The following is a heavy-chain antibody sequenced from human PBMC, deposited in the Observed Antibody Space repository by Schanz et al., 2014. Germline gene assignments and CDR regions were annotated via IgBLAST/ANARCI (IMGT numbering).Heavy chain of an antibody. CDR2: ISYDGSSK. CDR1: GFTFRSYG. J-gene: IGHJ3*02. CDR3: ARGIITMLRGGDVGAFDM. Sequence: QAQLVESGGGVVQPGRSLRLSCAASGFTFRSYGMHWVRQAPGKGLEWVALISYDGSSKNHADSVQGRFTISRDNSKNALYLQMDSLRAEDTAVYYCARGIITMLRGGDVGAFDMWGQGTMVTVSS. D-gene: IGHD3-10*01. V-gene: IGHV3-33*01.